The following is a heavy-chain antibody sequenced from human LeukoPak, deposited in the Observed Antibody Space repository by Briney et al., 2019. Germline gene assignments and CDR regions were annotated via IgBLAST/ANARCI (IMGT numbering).Heavy chain of an antibody. D-gene: IGHD4/OR15-4a*01. J-gene: IGHJ4*02. V-gene: IGHV4-59*08. CDR3: ARLVDGANTRVDS. CDR1: RGPINPDH. CDR2: IFYTGRA. Sequence: SETLSLTCTVSRGPINPDHCAWIRQPPGKGLKWIGYIFYTGRARYNPSLEGRANLTVDMSKNQVPLKLRSVTGADKATYYCARLVDGANTRVDSWGQGTLVTASS.